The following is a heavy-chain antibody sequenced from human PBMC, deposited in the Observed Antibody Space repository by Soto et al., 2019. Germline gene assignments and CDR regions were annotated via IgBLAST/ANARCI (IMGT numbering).Heavy chain of an antibody. CDR3: ARNMDYYYGPGSGNGHGF. J-gene: IGHJ6*02. D-gene: IGHD3-10*01. CDR1: GYTFTAYY. CDR2: INPKFGDT. Sequence: QVQLVQSGAEVKEPGDSVRVSCEASGYTFTAYYIHWVRQAPGQGLEWMGWINPKFGDTTYAQDFQGRVSMTRAISISTVYMELSRLTSDDTAIYYCARNMDYYYGPGSGNGHGFWGQGTTVTVFS. V-gene: IGHV1-2*02.